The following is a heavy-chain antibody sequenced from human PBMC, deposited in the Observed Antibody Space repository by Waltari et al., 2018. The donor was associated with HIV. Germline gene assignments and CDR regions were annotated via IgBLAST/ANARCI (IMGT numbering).Heavy chain of an antibody. CDR3: ARGTDWLVGVLEV. J-gene: IGHJ4*02. V-gene: IGHV1-3*01. Sequence: QVPLVQSGPEVRKPGASVRVTCDTSGVSLNTQTVHWVRQAPGQGLEWMGWINGGSHTRKSSRRFQDRVTFTSDSYHMIFKMELTKLSSEDTAVYFCARGTDWLVGVLEVWGQGTLVIVSS. CDR2: INGGSHTR. CDR1: GVSLNTQT. D-gene: IGHD6-19*01.